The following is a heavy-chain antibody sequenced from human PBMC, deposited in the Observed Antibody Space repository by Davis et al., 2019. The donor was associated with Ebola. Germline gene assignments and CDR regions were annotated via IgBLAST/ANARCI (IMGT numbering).Heavy chain of an antibody. J-gene: IGHJ6*02. CDR3: ARDRVGSGSYFPKGSYYGMDV. Sequence: GGSLRLSCAASGFTFTSYAMSWVRQAPGKGLEWVSSISSSSSYIYYADSVKGRFTISRDNAKNSLYLQMNSLRAEDTAVYYCARDRVGSGSYFPKGSYYGMDVWGQGTTVTVSS. D-gene: IGHD3-10*01. CDR1: GFTFTSYA. V-gene: IGHV3-21*01. CDR2: ISSSSSYI.